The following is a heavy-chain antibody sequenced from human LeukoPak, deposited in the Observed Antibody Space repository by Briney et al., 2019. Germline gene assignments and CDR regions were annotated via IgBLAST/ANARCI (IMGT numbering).Heavy chain of an antibody. Sequence: PGGSLRLSCEASGFTFNTYSMNWARQAPGKGLEWVSSIDSSGGYMFYADSVKGRFIISRDNAKDSLYLQMNSLRVEDTAVYYCLRGDRRDYWGQETLVTVSS. CDR2: IDSSGGYM. J-gene: IGHJ4*02. V-gene: IGHV3-21*06. CDR1: GFTFNTYS. CDR3: LRGDRRDY.